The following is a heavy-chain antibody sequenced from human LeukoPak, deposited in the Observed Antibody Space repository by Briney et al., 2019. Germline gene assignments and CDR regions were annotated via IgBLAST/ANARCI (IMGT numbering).Heavy chain of an antibody. Sequence: ASVKVSCKASGGTFSSYAISWVRQAPGQGLEWMGGIIPIFGTANYAQKFQGRVTITADESTSTAYMELSGLRSEDTAVYYCASAKRRDTAMVVLDYWGQGTLVTVSS. CDR2: IIPIFGTA. CDR1: GGTFSSYA. V-gene: IGHV1-69*13. CDR3: ASAKRRDTAMVVLDY. D-gene: IGHD5-18*01. J-gene: IGHJ4*02.